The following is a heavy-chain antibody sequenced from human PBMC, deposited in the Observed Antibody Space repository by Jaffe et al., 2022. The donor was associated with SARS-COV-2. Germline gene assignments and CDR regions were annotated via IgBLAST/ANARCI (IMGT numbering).Heavy chain of an antibody. D-gene: IGHD6-6*01. Sequence: VQLVESGGGSVKPGGSLRLSCVASGFTFGDHYMNWIRQTPERGLEWLTYISGSTIFYADLIKGRFTVTKDNAQNIMFLQMNNLRAEDTGMYYCARGDTDSSGRTSRWVDFWGQGTLVSVSS. V-gene: IGHV3-11*01. CDR2: ISGSTI. CDR3: ARGDTDSSGRTSRWVDF. CDR1: GFTFGDHY. J-gene: IGHJ4*02.